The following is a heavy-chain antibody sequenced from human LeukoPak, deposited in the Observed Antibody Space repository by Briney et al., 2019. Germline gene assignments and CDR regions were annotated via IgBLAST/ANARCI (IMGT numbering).Heavy chain of an antibody. Sequence: SETLSLTCTVSGGSISSSSYYWGWIRQPPGKGLEWIGSIYYSGSTYYNPSLKSRVTISVDTSKNQFSLKLSSVTAADTAVYYCARGWGIAARPPHFDYWGQGTLVTVSS. J-gene: IGHJ4*02. D-gene: IGHD6-6*01. CDR3: ARGWGIAARPPHFDY. CDR2: IYYSGST. V-gene: IGHV4-39*07. CDR1: GGSISSSSYY.